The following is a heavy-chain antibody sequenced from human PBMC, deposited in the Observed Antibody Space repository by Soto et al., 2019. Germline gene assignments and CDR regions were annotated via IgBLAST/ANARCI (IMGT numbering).Heavy chain of an antibody. D-gene: IGHD5-18*01. CDR1: GGSISSGDYY. Sequence: PSETLSLTCTVSGGSISSGDYYWSWIRQPPGKGLEWIGYIYYSGSTYYNPSLKSRVTISVDTSKNQFSLKLSSVTAADTAVYYCARDSSYGPYYYGMDVWGQGTTVTVSS. J-gene: IGHJ6*02. V-gene: IGHV4-30-4*01. CDR2: IYYSGST. CDR3: ARDSSYGPYYYGMDV.